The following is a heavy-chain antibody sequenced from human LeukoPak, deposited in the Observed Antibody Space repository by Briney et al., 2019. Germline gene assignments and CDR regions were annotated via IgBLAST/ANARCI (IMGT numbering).Heavy chain of an antibody. Sequence: PSQTLSLTCTVSGGSISSGSYYWSWIRQPAGKGLEWIGRIYTSGSTNYNPSLKSRVTISVDTSKNQFSLKLSAVTAADTAVYYCALWAKDFLSGRDYWGQGTLVTVSS. CDR1: GGSISSGSYY. CDR2: IYTSGST. D-gene: IGHD3-3*01. V-gene: IGHV4-61*02. CDR3: ALWAKDFLSGRDY. J-gene: IGHJ4*02.